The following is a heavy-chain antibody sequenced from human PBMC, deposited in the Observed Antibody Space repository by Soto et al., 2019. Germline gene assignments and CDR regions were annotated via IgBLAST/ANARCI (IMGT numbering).Heavy chain of an antibody. CDR1: GFTFSSYW. CDR2: IKQDGSEK. V-gene: IGHV3-7*01. CDR3: ARDVGCGCSSTSCYVHQPRCFDY. Sequence: GGSLRLSCAASGFTFSSYWMSWVRQAPGKGLEWVANIKQDGSEKYYVDSVKGRFTISRDNAKNSLYLQMNSLRAEDTAVYYCARDVGCGCSSTSCYVHQPRCFDYWGQGTLVTVSS. J-gene: IGHJ4*02. D-gene: IGHD2-2*01.